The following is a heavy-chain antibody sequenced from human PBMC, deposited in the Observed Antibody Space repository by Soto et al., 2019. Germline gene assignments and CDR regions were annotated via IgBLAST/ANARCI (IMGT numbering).Heavy chain of an antibody. J-gene: IGHJ4*02. Sequence: GASVKVSCKASGYTFTSYGISWVRQAPGQGLEWMGWNSAYNGNTNYAQKLQGRVTMTTDTSTSTAYMELRSMRSDDTAVYYCARVRNYDFWSGSAPFDYWGQGTLVTVSS. CDR3: ARVRNYDFWSGSAPFDY. CDR1: GYTFTSYG. V-gene: IGHV1-18*01. D-gene: IGHD3-3*01. CDR2: NSAYNGNT.